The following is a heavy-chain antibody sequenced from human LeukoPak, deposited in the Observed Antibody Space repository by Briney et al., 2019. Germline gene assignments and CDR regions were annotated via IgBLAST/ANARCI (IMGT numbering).Heavy chain of an antibody. CDR3: ARNRSMTITPGFDH. Sequence: PSETLSLTCAVYGGSFSGYYWSWIRQPPGKGLEWIGEINHSGSTNYNPSLKSRVTISVDTSKNQFSLMLSSVTAADTAVYYCARNRSMTITPGFDHWGQGTLVTVSS. CDR2: INHSGST. CDR1: GGSFSGYY. D-gene: IGHD4/OR15-4a*01. V-gene: IGHV4-34*01. J-gene: IGHJ4*02.